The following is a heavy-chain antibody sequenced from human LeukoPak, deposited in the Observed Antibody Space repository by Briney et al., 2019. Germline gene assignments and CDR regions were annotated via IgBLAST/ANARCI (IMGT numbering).Heavy chain of an antibody. J-gene: IGHJ4*02. CDR2: IYTSGST. CDR1: GGPISRYY. CDR3: ARSGMVRGVIFDY. Sequence: SETLSLTCTVSGGPISRYYWSWIRQPAGNGLEWIGRIYTSGSTNYNPSLKSRVTMSVDTSKNQFSLKLSSVTAADTAVYYCARSGMVRGVIFDYWGQGTLVTVSS. V-gene: IGHV4-4*07. D-gene: IGHD3-10*01.